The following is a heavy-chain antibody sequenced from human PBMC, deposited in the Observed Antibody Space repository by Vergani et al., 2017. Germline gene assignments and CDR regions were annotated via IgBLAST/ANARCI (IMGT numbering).Heavy chain of an antibody. V-gene: IGHV4-39*07. CDR3: ASRLRGR. CDR1: GGSISSGSYY. Sequence: QVQLQESGPGLVKPSQTLSLTCTVSGGSISSGSYYWSWIRQPPGKGLEWIGEINHSGSTNYNPSLKSRVTISVDTSKNQFSLKLSSVTAADTAVYYCASRLRGRWGQGTMVTVSS. CDR2: INHSGST. D-gene: IGHD4-17*01. J-gene: IGHJ3*01.